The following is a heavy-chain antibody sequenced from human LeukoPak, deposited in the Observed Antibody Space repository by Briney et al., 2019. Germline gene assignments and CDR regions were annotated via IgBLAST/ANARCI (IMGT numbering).Heavy chain of an antibody. CDR2: IIPIFGTA. CDR3: ARSLSSSLVPFDP. V-gene: IGHV1-69*13. Sequence: SVKVSCKASGGTFSSYAISWVRQAPGQGLEWMGGIIPIFGTANYAQKFQGRVTITADESTSTAYMELSSLRSEDTAVYYCARSLSSSLVPFDPWGQGTLVTVSS. J-gene: IGHJ5*02. CDR1: GGTFSSYA. D-gene: IGHD6-13*01.